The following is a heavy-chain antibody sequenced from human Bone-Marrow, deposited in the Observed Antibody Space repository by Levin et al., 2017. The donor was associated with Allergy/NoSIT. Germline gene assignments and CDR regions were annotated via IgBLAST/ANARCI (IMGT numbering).Heavy chain of an antibody. J-gene: IGHJ2*01. CDR2: VSGNHLST. CDR3: AKGITIGDYRYFDL. Sequence: LSLTCAASGFRFSSYAMNWVRQAPGKGLEWVSVVSGNHLSTYYADSVKGRFTISRDNPKNTLYLQMNTLRAEDTAVYYCAKGITIGDYRYFDLWGRGTLVTVSS. CDR1: GFRFSSYA. D-gene: IGHD2-21*01. V-gene: IGHV3-23*01.